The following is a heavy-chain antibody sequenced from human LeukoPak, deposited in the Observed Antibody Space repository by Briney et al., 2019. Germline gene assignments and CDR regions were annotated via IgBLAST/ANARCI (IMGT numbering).Heavy chain of an antibody. Sequence: SETLSLTCTVSGGFISSYYWGWIRQPPGKGLEWIGNIYDSGSTYYNASLQSRVTISIDTSKNQFSLRLSSVTAADTAMYYCAKSGGYGLIDYWGQGTLVTVSS. J-gene: IGHJ4*02. D-gene: IGHD1-26*01. CDR1: GGFISSYY. CDR3: AKSGGYGLIDY. CDR2: IYDSGST. V-gene: IGHV4-59*04.